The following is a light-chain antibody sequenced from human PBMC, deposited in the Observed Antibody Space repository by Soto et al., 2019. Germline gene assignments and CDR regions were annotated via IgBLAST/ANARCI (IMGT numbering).Light chain of an antibody. CDR3: QQYYSYPTWT. CDR2: AAS. CDR1: QGISSY. Sequence: AIRMTQSPSSLSASTGDRVTITCRASQGISSYLAWYQQKPGKAPKLLIYAASTLQSGVPSRFSVSGSGTDFTLTISCLQSEDFATYYCQQYYSYPTWTFGQGTKVEIK. V-gene: IGKV1-8*01. J-gene: IGKJ1*01.